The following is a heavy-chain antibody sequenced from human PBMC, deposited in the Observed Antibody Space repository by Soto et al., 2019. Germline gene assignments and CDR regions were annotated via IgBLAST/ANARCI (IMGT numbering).Heavy chain of an antibody. D-gene: IGHD2-8*01. J-gene: IGHJ4*02. CDR3: TRGYCTNGVCSTPSYYFDY. CDR2: IRSKAYGGTT. Sequence: LRLSCTASGFTFGDYAMSWVRQAPGKGLEWVGFIRSKAYGGTTEYAASVKGRFTISRDDSKSIAYLQMNSLKTEDTAVYYCTRGYCTNGVCSTPSYYFDYWGQGTLVTVSS. V-gene: IGHV3-49*04. CDR1: GFTFGDYA.